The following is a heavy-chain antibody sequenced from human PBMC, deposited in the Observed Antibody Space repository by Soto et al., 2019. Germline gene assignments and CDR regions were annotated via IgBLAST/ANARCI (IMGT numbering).Heavy chain of an antibody. CDR3: ARVVDYYDSSGYYYFDY. V-gene: IGHV4-61*01. Sequence: PSETLSLTCTVSGGSVSSGSYYWSWIRQPPGKGLEWIGYIYYSGSTNYNPSLKSRVTISVDTSKNQFSLKLSSVTAADTAVYYCARVVDYYDSSGYYYFDYWGQGTLVTVSS. CDR2: IYYSGST. J-gene: IGHJ4*02. CDR1: GGSVSSGSYY. D-gene: IGHD3-22*01.